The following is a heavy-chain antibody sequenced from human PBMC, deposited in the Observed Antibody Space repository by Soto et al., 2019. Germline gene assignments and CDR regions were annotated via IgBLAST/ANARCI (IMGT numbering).Heavy chain of an antibody. V-gene: IGHV5-10-1*01. CDR2: IDPSDSQT. CDR1: GYSFAGYW. CDR3: ARQIYAADSGPHFQYYFDS. Sequence: PWESLKISCKGSGYSFAGYWITWVRQKPGKGLEWMGRIDPSDSQTYYSPSFRGHVTISATKSITTVFLPWSSLRASDTAMYYCARQIYAADSGPHFQYYFDSWGQGTLVTVSS. J-gene: IGHJ4*02. D-gene: IGHD5-12*01.